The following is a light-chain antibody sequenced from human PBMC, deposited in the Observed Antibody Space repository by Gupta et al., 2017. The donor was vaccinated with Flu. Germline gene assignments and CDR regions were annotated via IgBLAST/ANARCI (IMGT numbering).Light chain of an antibody. V-gene: IGKV1-16*01. CDR1: QDINNF. J-gene: IGKJ2*01. CDR3: QQDDSYPRT. CDR2: SAS. Sequence: PSSLSVSVGDRVTITCRASQDINNFLAWFQQNPGKAPQSVIYSASSLSTGVPSRFYGSGSGTEYTLTVDNLHPEDLGTYYCQQDDSYPRTFGQGTKLEI.